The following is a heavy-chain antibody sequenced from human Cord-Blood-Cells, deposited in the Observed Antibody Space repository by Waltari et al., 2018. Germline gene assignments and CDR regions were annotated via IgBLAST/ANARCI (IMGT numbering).Heavy chain of an antibody. CDR3: ARGGSLGIINSLSWYFDL. V-gene: IGHV1-2*02. Sequence: QVQLVQSGAEVKKPGASVKVSCKASGYTFTGSYMHWVRPAPGQGLEWMGWINPNSGGTNYAQKLQGRVTMTRDTSISTAYMELSRLRSDDTAVYYCARGGSLGIINSLSWYFDLWGRGTLVTVSS. CDR2: INPNSGGT. J-gene: IGHJ2*01. CDR1: GYTFTGSY. D-gene: IGHD3-16*01.